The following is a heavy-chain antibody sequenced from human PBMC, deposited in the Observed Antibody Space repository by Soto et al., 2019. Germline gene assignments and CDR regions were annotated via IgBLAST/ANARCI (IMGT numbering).Heavy chain of an antibody. V-gene: IGHV4-4*02. Sequence: SETLSHTCAVSGGSISSSNWWSWVRQPPGKGLEWIGEIYHSGSTNYNPSLKSRVTISVDKSKNQFSLKLSSVTAADTAVYYCASAPLIPAGFDYWGQGTLVTVSS. J-gene: IGHJ4*02. CDR3: ASAPLIPAGFDY. D-gene: IGHD3-16*01. CDR2: IYHSGST. CDR1: GGSISSSNW.